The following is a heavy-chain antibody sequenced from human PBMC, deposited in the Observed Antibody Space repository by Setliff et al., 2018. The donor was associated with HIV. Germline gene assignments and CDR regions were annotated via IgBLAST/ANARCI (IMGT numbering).Heavy chain of an antibody. CDR2: INAGKGNT. J-gene: IGHJ6*03. Sequence: GASVKVSCKTFGYYFNIDYMHWVRQAPGQRLEWMGWINAGKGNTKYSQKFQGRVTITRDTSASTAYMEVSGLRAEDTAVYYCARGGFGYNADGGYYYYYMDVWGKGTTVTVSS. CDR3: ARGGFGYNADGGYYYYYMDV. D-gene: IGHD5-12*01. V-gene: IGHV1-3*01. CDR1: GYYFNIDY.